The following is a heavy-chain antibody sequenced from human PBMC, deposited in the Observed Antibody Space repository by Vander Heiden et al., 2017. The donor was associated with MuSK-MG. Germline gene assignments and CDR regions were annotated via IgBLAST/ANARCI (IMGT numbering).Heavy chain of an antibody. CDR3: AKGGLLLVSTYYYDY. Sequence: QVQLVESGGGVVQPGGSLRLSCAASGFTFSSYGMHGVRQAPGKGLEWVAFIRYDGSNKHYADSVKGRFTISRDNSKNTLYLQMNSLRPEDTAGYYGAKGGLLLVSTYYYDYW. CDR1: GFTFSSYG. CDR2: IRYDGSNK. V-gene: IGHV3-30*02. J-gene: IGHJ4*01. D-gene: IGHD6-13*01.